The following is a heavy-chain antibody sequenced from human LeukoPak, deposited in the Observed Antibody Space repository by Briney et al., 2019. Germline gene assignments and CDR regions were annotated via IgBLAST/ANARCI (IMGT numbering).Heavy chain of an antibody. CDR2: TIPIFGTA. V-gene: IGHV1-69*06. CDR3: ARVVGLTGYSSSWYSGYYYYMDV. Sequence: ASVKVSCKASGGTFSSNAISWVRQAPRQGLEWMGGTIPIFGTANYAQKFQDRVTITADKSTSTAYMELSSLRSEDTAVYYCARVVGLTGYSSSWYSGYYYYMDVWGKGTTVTVSS. CDR1: GGTFSSNA. J-gene: IGHJ6*03. D-gene: IGHD6-13*01.